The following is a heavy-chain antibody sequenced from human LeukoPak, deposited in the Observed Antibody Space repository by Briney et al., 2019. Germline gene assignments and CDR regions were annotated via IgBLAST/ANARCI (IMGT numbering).Heavy chain of an antibody. CDR2: MNPNSGNT. CDR1: GYTFTSYD. D-gene: IGHD1-1*01. Sequence: LAASVKVSCKASGYTFTSYDINWVRQATGQGLEWMGWMNPNSGNTGYAQKFQGRVTMTRNTSISTAYMELSSLRSEDTAVYYCARGLSQYNWNDGYHFWGQGTLVTVSS. J-gene: IGHJ4*02. V-gene: IGHV1-8*01. CDR3: ARGLSQYNWNDGYHF.